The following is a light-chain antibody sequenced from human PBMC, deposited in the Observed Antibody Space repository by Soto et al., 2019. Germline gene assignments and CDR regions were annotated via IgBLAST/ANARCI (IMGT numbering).Light chain of an antibody. J-gene: IGKJ4*01. CDR3: QQYESFFPLT. V-gene: IGKV1-5*03. CDR1: QNINSW. Sequence: DIQMTQSPSTLSASVGDRVTITCRASQNINSWLAWYQQKPGKAPKLLIYKASNLKSGVPSRFSGSGSGTDFTLTISSLQPDDFATYHCQQYESFFPLTFGGGTKVDIK. CDR2: KAS.